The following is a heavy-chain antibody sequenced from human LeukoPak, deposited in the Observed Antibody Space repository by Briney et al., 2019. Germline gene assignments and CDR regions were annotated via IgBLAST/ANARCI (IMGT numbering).Heavy chain of an antibody. J-gene: IGHJ6*03. CDR1: GFTFSSYW. V-gene: IGHV3-74*01. D-gene: IGHD4-11*01. CDR2: INSDGSST. Sequence: GGSLRLSCAASGFTFSSYWMHWVRQAPGKGLVWVSRINSDGSSTSYADSVKGRFTISRDNAKNTLYLQMNSLRAEDTAVYYCASGVTIYYYYMDVWGKGTTVTVSS. CDR3: ASGVTIYYYYMDV.